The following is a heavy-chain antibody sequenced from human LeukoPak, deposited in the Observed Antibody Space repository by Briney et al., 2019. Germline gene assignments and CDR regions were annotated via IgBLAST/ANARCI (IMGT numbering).Heavy chain of an antibody. CDR2: IYSGGSA. Sequence: GGSLRLSCAASGFPVSSNYMSWVRQAPGKGLEWVSVIYSGGSAYYADSVKGRFTISTDNSKNTLYLEMNSLRVEDTAVYYCARGGESWFGELLAAFDIWGQGTMVTVSS. J-gene: IGHJ3*02. CDR1: GFPVSSNY. D-gene: IGHD3-10*01. V-gene: IGHV3-53*01. CDR3: ARGGESWFGELLAAFDI.